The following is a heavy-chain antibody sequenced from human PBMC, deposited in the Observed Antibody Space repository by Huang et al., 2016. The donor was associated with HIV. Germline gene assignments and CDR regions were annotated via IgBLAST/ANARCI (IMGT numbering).Heavy chain of an antibody. V-gene: IGHV4-39*01. D-gene: IGHD6-13*01. Sequence: QLQLQESGPGLAKTSETLSLTCTVSGGSISSSTYYWGWIRQPPGKGLEWLGTIHHMCGTNHNPTLKSLCTISLDASMNQGSRTLSSVTAADTSVYYCARHERQLAVDFWGQGTLVTVSP. J-gene: IGHJ4*02. CDR1: GGSISSSTYY. CDR3: ARHERQLAVDF. CDR2: IHHMCGT.